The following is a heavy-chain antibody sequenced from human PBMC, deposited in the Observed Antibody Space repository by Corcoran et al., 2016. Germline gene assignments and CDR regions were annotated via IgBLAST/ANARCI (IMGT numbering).Heavy chain of an antibody. D-gene: IGHD3-22*01. V-gene: IGHV4-38-2*02. CDR3: ASHYYDSSGSRNYFDY. CDR2: IYHSGST. Sequence: QVQLQESGPGLVKPSETLSLTCTVSGYSISSGYYWGWIRQPPGKGLEWIGSIYHSGSTYYNPSLKSRVTISVDTSKNQFSLKLSSLTAADTAVDDCASHYYDSSGSRNYFDYWGQGTLVTVSS. CDR1: GYSISSGYY. J-gene: IGHJ4*02.